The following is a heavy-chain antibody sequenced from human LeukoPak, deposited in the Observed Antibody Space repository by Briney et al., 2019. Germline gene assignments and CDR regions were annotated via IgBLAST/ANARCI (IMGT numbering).Heavy chain of an antibody. D-gene: IGHD6-6*01. Sequence: GGSLRLSCSASGFTFSRYAMHWVRQAPGKGLEWVSSISSSISYIYYADSVKGRFTISRDNAKNSLHLQMNSLRAEDTAVYYCAREPEYSSNAFDYWGQGTLVTVSS. CDR3: AREPEYSSNAFDY. J-gene: IGHJ4*02. CDR2: ISSSISYI. CDR1: GFTFSRYA. V-gene: IGHV3-21*01.